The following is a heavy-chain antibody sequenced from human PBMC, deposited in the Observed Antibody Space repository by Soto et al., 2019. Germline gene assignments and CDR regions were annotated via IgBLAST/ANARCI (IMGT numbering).Heavy chain of an antibody. CDR1: GDSVAGNGGA. CDR2: TYYRSKWYN. Sequence: LQALSLTCAISGDSVAGNGGAWNWIRQSPSRGLEWLGRTYYRSKWYNDYAVSVKSRITINPDTSKNQFSLQLNSVTPEDTAVYYCAREMYSSSWPAYYGMDVWGQGTTVTVSS. V-gene: IGHV6-1*01. D-gene: IGHD6-13*01. J-gene: IGHJ6*02. CDR3: AREMYSSSWPAYYGMDV.